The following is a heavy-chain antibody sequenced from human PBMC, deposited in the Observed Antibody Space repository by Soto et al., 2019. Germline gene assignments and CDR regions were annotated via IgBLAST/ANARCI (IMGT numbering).Heavy chain of an antibody. J-gene: IGHJ6*02. Sequence: SGPTLVNPTQTLTLTCTFSGFSLSTSGMCVSWIRQPPGKALEWLALIDWDDDKYYSTSLKTRLTISKDTSKNQVVLTMTNMDPVDPATYYCARIRFRYCSRPRCYTWGNHYYGPDVSGHGT. CDR2: IDWDDDK. V-gene: IGHV2-70*01. D-gene: IGHD2-2*02. CDR1: GFSLSTSGMC. CDR3: ARIRFRYCSRPRCYTWGNHYYGPDV.